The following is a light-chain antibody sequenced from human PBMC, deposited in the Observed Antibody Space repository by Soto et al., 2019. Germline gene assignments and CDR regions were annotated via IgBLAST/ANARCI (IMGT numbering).Light chain of an antibody. CDR1: QSVRSK. J-gene: IGKJ5*01. V-gene: IGKV3-15*01. CDR3: QQYATSPIP. Sequence: GMTQSLDTLSVSPGETVTLSCRASQSVRSKLAWYQQKPGQAPRLFIYGASTRATGIPARFSGSGSGTDFTLTISRLEPEDFAVYYCQQYATSPIPFGHGTRLEVK. CDR2: GAS.